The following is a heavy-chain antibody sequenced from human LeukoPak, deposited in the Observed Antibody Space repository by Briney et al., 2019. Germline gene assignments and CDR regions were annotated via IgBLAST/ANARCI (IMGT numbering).Heavy chain of an antibody. CDR1: GGTFSSYA. Sequence: GSSVKVSCKASGGTFSSYAISWVRQAPGQGLEWMGGIIPIFGTANYAQKFQGRVPITADESTSTAYMELSSLRSEDTAVYYCARTNGYCSGGSCYPQLDYWGQGTLVTVSS. D-gene: IGHD2-15*01. V-gene: IGHV1-69*01. CDR3: ARTNGYCSGGSCYPQLDY. J-gene: IGHJ4*02. CDR2: IIPIFGTA.